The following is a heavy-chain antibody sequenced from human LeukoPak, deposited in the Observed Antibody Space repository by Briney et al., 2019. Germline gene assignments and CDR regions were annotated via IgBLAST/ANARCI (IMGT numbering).Heavy chain of an antibody. CDR2: ISAYNGNT. D-gene: IGHD3-22*01. CDR1: GYTLTSYG. Sequence: ASVKVSCKASGYTLTSYGISWVRQAPGQGLEWMGWISAYNGNTNYAQKLQGRVTMTTDTSTSTAYMELRSLRSDDTAVYYCARESYYYDSSGSRYDAFDIWGQGTMVTVSS. J-gene: IGHJ3*02. CDR3: ARESYYYDSSGSRYDAFDI. V-gene: IGHV1-18*01.